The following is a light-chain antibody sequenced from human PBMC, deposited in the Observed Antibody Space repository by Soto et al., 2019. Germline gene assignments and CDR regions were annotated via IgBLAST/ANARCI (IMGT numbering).Light chain of an antibody. J-gene: IGKJ1*01. V-gene: IGKV3D-15*01. CDR1: QSVSSRY. Sequence: EIVLAQSPGTLSLSPWERAALSCLASQSVSSRYLAWYQQKPGQAPRLLIYDSSYRAAGIPARFSGSGSGTEFTLTISSLQSEDFAVYYCQQYNDWPTFGQGTKVDI. CDR3: QQYNDWPT. CDR2: DSS.